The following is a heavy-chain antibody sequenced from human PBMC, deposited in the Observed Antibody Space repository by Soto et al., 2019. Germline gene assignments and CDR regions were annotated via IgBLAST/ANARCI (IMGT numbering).Heavy chain of an antibody. Sequence: QLQVQESGPGLVKPSETLSLTCTVSGDSTFISSYYWACIRQPPGKGLEWIGSMYYSGSTYYNPSLNSRVTMSVDTSNNQFSLNLRSVTAADTAVYYCARLRIEGTTPYYFEYWCRGTLVTVSS. J-gene: IGHJ4*02. CDR1: GDSTFISSYY. CDR2: MYYSGST. CDR3: ARLRIEGTTPYYFEY. V-gene: IGHV4-39*01. D-gene: IGHD1-26*01.